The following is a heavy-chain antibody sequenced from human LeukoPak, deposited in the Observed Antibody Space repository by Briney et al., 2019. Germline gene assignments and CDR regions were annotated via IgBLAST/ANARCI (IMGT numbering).Heavy chain of an antibody. D-gene: IGHD3-22*01. Sequence: GGSLRLSCAASGFTFSSYWMSWVRQAPGKGLEWVANIKQDGSEKYYVDSVKGRFTISRDNAKNSLDLQMNSLRAEDTAVYFCARESMILVVIDYWGQGTLVTVSS. J-gene: IGHJ4*02. CDR3: ARESMILVVIDY. CDR2: IKQDGSEK. CDR1: GFTFSSYW. V-gene: IGHV3-7*01.